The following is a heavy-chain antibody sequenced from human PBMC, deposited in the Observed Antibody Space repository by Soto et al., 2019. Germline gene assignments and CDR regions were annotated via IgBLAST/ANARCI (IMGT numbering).Heavy chain of an antibody. Sequence: GGSLRLSCAASGFTFSSYAMSWVRQAPGQGLEWVSSISGSGGSTYYADSVKGRFTISRDNSKNTLYLQMNSLRAEDAAVYYCAKGAFEQWLVPSWFDPWGQGTLVTVSS. CDR1: GFTFSSYA. D-gene: IGHD6-19*01. CDR2: ISGSGGST. CDR3: AKGAFEQWLVPSWFDP. V-gene: IGHV3-23*01. J-gene: IGHJ5*02.